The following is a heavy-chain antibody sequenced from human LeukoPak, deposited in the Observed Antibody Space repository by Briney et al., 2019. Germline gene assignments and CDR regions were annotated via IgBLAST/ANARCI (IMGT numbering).Heavy chain of an antibody. D-gene: IGHD3-22*01. CDR3: AAYDSSGYSGKYFQH. V-gene: IGHV3-74*01. CDR2: INSDGSST. Sequence: GGSLRLSCAASGFTFSNYWMHWVRQAPGKGLMWVSRINSDGSSTSYADSVKGRFTISRDNAKNTLYLQMNSLRAEDTAVYYCAAYDSSGYSGKYFQHWGQGTLVTVSS. J-gene: IGHJ1*01. CDR1: GFTFSNYW.